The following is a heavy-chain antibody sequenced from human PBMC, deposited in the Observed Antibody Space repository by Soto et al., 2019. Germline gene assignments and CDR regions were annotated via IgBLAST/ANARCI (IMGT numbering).Heavy chain of an antibody. J-gene: IGHJ4*02. D-gene: IGHD1-26*01. CDR3: ARTSSTANFEG. CDR1: GFNFFNYG. CDR2: IWSFSGRK. Sequence: ASVQVSCKTSGFNFFNYGYTWVRQAPGQGLECVGCIWSFSGRKDYVPKFQGSFTLTADTSTSTVYMELGSLLSYDTAVYYCARTSSTANFEGWGQGTLVTVSS. V-gene: IGHV1-18*01.